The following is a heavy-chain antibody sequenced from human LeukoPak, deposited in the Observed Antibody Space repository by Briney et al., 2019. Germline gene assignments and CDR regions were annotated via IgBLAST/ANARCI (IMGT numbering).Heavy chain of an antibody. Sequence: ASVKVSCKASGYTFTGYYMHWVRQAPGQGLEWMGRVNPNSGGTNYAQKFQGRVTMTRDTSISTAYMELSRLRSDDTAVYYCARLYCGGDCLNDAFDIWGQGTMVTVSS. CDR3: ARLYCGGDCLNDAFDI. CDR2: VNPNSGGT. D-gene: IGHD2-21*02. J-gene: IGHJ3*02. V-gene: IGHV1-2*06. CDR1: GYTFTGYY.